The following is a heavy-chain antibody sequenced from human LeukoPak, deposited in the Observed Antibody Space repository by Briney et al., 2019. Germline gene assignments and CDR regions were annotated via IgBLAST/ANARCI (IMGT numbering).Heavy chain of an antibody. Sequence: ASVKVSCKASGYTFTDHFMNWVRQAPGQGLEWMGRIDPNTGATHYARNFQGRVTMTRDTSVNTAYMEMSTLTPDDTAIYYCAKDEDRFGRGVWGQGTLVIASS. CDR2: IDPNTGAT. D-gene: IGHD3-10*01. CDR3: AKDEDRFGRGV. V-gene: IGHV1-2*06. J-gene: IGHJ4*02. CDR1: GYTFTDHF.